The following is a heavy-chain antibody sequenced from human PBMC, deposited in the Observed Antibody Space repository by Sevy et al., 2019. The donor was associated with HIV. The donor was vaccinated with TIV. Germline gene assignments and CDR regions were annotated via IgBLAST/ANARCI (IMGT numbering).Heavy chain of an antibody. CDR2: IYSYGET. CDR3: ARSMEQQLDAFDI. J-gene: IGHJ3*02. Sequence: SETLSLTCTVSGASIRDSSYYWAWIRQPPGKGLEWIGNIYSYGETYYNSSLMSRVTISVDTSKNQFSLSLTSVTAADTAIYFCARSMEQQLDAFDIWGQGTMVTVSS. V-gene: IGHV4-39*01. CDR1: GASIRDSSYY. D-gene: IGHD6-13*01.